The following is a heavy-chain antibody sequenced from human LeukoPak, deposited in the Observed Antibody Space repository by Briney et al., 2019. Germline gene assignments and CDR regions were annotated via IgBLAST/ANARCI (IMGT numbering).Heavy chain of an antibody. CDR2: IYYSGST. Sequence: PSETLSLTCTVSGGSISSYYWSWIRQPPGKGLEWIGYIYYSGSTNYSPSLKSRVTISVDTSKNQFSLKLSSVTAADTAVYYCARLLWFGDRWFDPWGQGTLVTVSS. J-gene: IGHJ5*02. D-gene: IGHD3-10*01. CDR3: ARLLWFGDRWFDP. CDR1: GGSISSYY. V-gene: IGHV4-59*01.